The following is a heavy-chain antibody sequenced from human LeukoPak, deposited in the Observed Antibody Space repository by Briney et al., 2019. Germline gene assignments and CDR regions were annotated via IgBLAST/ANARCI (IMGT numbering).Heavy chain of an antibody. CDR2: INHSGST. V-gene: IGHV4-34*01. CDR1: GGSFSGYY. CDR3: ARGRDYGGNVDY. D-gene: IGHD4-23*01. Sequence: PSETLSLTCAVYGGSFSGYYWSWIRQPPGKGLEWIGEINHSGSTNYNPSLKSRVTISVDTSKNQFSLKLSSVTAAGTAVYYCARGRDYGGNVDYWGQGTLVTVSS. J-gene: IGHJ4*02.